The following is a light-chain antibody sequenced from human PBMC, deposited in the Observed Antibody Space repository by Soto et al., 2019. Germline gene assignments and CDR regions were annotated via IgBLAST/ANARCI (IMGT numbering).Light chain of an antibody. CDR1: QSVFNH. CDR3: HQSSSTPLT. V-gene: IGKV1-39*01. J-gene: IGKJ4*01. Sequence: DVQMTQSPSSLSAFVGDSVTITCRASQSVFNHLSWFQQRPGKGPKLLIYDASSLHAGVPSRFSGSGYGTDFTLTISTVQPEDSAIYYCHQSSSTPLTFGGGTRGELK. CDR2: DAS.